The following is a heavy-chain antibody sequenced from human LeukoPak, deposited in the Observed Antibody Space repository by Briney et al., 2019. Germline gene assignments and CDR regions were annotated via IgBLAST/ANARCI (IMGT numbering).Heavy chain of an antibody. CDR1: GFTVSSNY. V-gene: IGHV3-66*01. D-gene: IGHD2-15*01. CDR2: IYSGGST. Sequence: PGGALRLSCAASGFTVSSNYMSWVRQAPGKGLEWVPVIYSGGSTYYADSVKGRFTISRDNSKNTLYLQMNSLRAEDTAVYYCARDTGYCSGGSCSTGDYWGQGTLVTVSS. J-gene: IGHJ4*02. CDR3: ARDTGYCSGGSCSTGDY.